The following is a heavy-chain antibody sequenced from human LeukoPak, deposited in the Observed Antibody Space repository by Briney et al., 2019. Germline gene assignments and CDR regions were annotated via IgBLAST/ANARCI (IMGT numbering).Heavy chain of an antibody. V-gene: IGHV4-39*07. D-gene: IGHD1-26*01. CDR2: IYYSGST. CDR1: GGSISSNSYY. J-gene: IGHJ4*02. CDR3: ARGGSFYFDY. Sequence: KPSETLSLTCTVSGGSISSNSYYWGWIRQPPGKGLEWIGSIYYSGSTYYNPSLKSRVTISVDSSKNQFSLKLSSVTAADTAMYYCARGGSFYFDYWGQGTLVTVSS.